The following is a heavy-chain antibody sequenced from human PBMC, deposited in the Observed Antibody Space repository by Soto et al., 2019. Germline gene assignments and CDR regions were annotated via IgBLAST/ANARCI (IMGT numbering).Heavy chain of an antibody. CDR1: GFTFSSYS. CDR3: ARDSSSDDFWSGYYNPWFDP. CDR2: ISSSSSYI. D-gene: IGHD3-3*01. J-gene: IGHJ5*02. Sequence: VQLVESGGGLVKPGGSLRLSCAASGFTFSSYSMNWVRQAPGKGLEWVSSISSSSSYIYYADSVKGRFTISRDNAKNSLYLQMNSLRAEDTAVYYCARDSSSDDFWSGYYNPWFDPWGQGTLVTVSS. V-gene: IGHV3-21*01.